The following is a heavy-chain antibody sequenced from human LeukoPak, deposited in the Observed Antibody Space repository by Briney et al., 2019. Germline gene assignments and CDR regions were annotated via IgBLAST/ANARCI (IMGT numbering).Heavy chain of an antibody. Sequence: SETLSLTCAVYGGSFSGYYWSWIRRPPGKGLEWIGEINHSGSTNYNPSLKSRVTISVDTSKNQFSLKLSSVTAADTAVYYCARERDDSSGYYLEDYWGQGTLVTVSS. J-gene: IGHJ4*02. CDR2: INHSGST. D-gene: IGHD3-22*01. V-gene: IGHV4-34*01. CDR3: ARERDDSSGYYLEDY. CDR1: GGSFSGYY.